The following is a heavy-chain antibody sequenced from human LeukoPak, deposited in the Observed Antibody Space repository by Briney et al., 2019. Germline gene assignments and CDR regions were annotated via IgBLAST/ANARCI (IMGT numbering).Heavy chain of an antibody. Sequence: SETLSLTCTVSGYSISSGYYWGWIRQPPGKGLEWIGSIYHSGSTYYNPSLKSRVTISVDTSKNQFSLKLSSVTAADTAVYYCARDCSSTSCYEMDLDYWGQGTLVTVSS. CDR2: IYHSGST. J-gene: IGHJ4*02. V-gene: IGHV4-38-2*02. CDR1: GYSISSGYY. D-gene: IGHD2-2*01. CDR3: ARDCSSTSCYEMDLDY.